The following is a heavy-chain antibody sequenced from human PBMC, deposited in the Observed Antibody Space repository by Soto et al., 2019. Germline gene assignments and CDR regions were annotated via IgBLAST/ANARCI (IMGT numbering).Heavy chain of an antibody. J-gene: IGHJ6*03. V-gene: IGHV1-69*08. Sequence: QVQLVQSWAEVKKPGSSVKVSCKASGDTFNKYTIGWVLQAPGQGLEWMGRVIPDLGKAYYAQKFQGRVTITADKSTRTAYMELSSLRSDDTAVYFCAGVAPSYDYMDVWGKGTTVTVSS. CDR1: GDTFNKYT. CDR2: VIPDLGKA. CDR3: AGVAPSYDYMDV.